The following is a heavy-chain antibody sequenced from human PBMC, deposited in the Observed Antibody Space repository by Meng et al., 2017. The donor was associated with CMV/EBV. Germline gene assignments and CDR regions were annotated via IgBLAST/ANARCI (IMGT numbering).Heavy chain of an antibody. J-gene: IGHJ6*02. CDR2: ISSSGSTI. V-gene: IGHV3-48*03. Sequence: GGSLRLSCAASGFTFSSYEMNWVRQAPGKGLEWVSYISSSGSTIYYADSVEGRFTISRDNAKNSLYLQMNSLRAEDTAVYYCASYSNYGLYYYYGMDVWGQGTTVTVSS. CDR3: ASYSNYGLYYYYGMDV. D-gene: IGHD4-11*01. CDR1: GFTFSSYE.